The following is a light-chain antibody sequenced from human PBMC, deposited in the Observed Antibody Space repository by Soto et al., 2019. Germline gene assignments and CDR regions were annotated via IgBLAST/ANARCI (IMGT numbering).Light chain of an antibody. Sequence: QSALTQPPSVSGSPGQSVTISCTGASTNVGGYNFVSWYQHHPGKAPRLMIYDVTQRPSGVPDRFSGTKSGNTASLTVSGLQVDEEDYYYCSSDAGSSIPVAFGGGTKLTVL. CDR3: SSDAGSSIPVA. J-gene: IGLJ2*01. CDR2: DVT. CDR1: STNVGGYNF. V-gene: IGLV2-8*01.